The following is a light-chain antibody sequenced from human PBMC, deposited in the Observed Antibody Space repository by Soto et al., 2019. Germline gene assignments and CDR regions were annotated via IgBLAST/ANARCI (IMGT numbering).Light chain of an antibody. CDR2: DTS. J-gene: IGLJ1*01. V-gene: IGLV7-46*01. CDR1: TGAVTSGHY. CDR3: LLSYSGASYV. Sequence: QAVVTQEPSLTVSPGGTVTLTCGSSTGAVTSGHYPYWFQQKPGPAPRTLIYDTSNTHSWPPARFSGSLLGGKAALTLSGAQPEDEAEYYCLLSYSGASYVFGTGTKLTVL.